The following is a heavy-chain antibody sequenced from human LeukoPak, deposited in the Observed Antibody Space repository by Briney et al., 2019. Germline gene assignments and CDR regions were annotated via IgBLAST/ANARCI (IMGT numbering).Heavy chain of an antibody. J-gene: IGHJ4*02. CDR3: ARDQTYYYDSSGYLSDY. V-gene: IGHV3-30*19. CDR1: PFTFSSYG. CDR2: ISYDGSNK. D-gene: IGHD3-22*01. Sequence: GGSLRLSCAASPFTFSSYGMHWVRQAPGKGLEWVAVISYDGSNKYYADSVKGRFTISRDNSKNTLYLQMNSLRAEDTAVYYCARDQTYYYDSSGYLSDYWGQGTLVTVSS.